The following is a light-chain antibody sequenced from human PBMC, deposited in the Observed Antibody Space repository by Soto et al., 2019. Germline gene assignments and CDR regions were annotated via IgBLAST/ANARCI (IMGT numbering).Light chain of an antibody. Sequence: EIVMTQSPATLSVSPGERATLSCRASQSVSSNVAWYQQKPGQAPRLLIYGASTRATGIPARFSGSGSGPEFNLPISSLQSEDCAVYYCQQYNNWPFTFGPGTKVDIK. V-gene: IGKV3-15*01. CDR1: QSVSSN. CDR2: GAS. CDR3: QQYNNWPFT. J-gene: IGKJ3*01.